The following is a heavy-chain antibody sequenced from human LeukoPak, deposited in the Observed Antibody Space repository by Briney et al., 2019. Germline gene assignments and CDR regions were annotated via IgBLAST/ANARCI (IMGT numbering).Heavy chain of an antibody. V-gene: IGHV3-7*01. CDR2: IKQDGSEK. CDR1: GFTFSSYW. Sequence: GGSLRLSCAASGFTFSSYWMSWVRQAPGKGLEWVASIKQDGSEKYYVDSVKGRFTISRDNAKNSLYLQMNSLRAEDTAVYYCASDPFGELLYRDGYYGMDVWGQGTTVTVSS. D-gene: IGHD3-10*01. CDR3: ASDPFGELLYRDGYYGMDV. J-gene: IGHJ6*02.